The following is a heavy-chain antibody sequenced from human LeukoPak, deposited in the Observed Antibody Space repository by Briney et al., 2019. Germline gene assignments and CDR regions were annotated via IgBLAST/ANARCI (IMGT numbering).Heavy chain of an antibody. Sequence: GGSLRLSCAASGFTFSDYYMSWLRQAPGKGLEWVSYISSSGSTIYYADSVKGRFTISRDNAKNSLYLQMNSLRAEDTAVYYCARAWEVYCSSTSCVKFDYWGQGTLVTVSS. CDR1: GFTFSDYY. V-gene: IGHV3-11*01. CDR2: ISSSGSTI. J-gene: IGHJ4*02. D-gene: IGHD2-2*01. CDR3: ARAWEVYCSSTSCVKFDY.